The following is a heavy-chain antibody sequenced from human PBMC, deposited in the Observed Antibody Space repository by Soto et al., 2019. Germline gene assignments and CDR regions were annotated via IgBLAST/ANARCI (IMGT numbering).Heavy chain of an antibody. CDR3: ARDSIAAAGMIDY. CDR1: GFTFSSYG. CDR2: IWYDGSNK. J-gene: IGHJ4*02. D-gene: IGHD6-13*01. Sequence: QVQLVESGGGVVQPGRSLRLSCAASGFTFSSYGMHWVRQAPGKGLEWVAVIWYDGSNKYYADSVKGRFTISRDNSKNTLYLQMNSLRAEDTAVCYCARDSIAAAGMIDYWGQGTLVTVSS. V-gene: IGHV3-33*01.